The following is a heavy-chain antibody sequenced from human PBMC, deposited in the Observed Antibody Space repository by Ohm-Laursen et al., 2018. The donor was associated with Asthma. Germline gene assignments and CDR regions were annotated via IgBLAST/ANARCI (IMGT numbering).Heavy chain of an antibody. CDR3: ARDLKGMKYQLLWGPAGGMDV. J-gene: IGHJ6*02. V-gene: IGHV3-11*04. Sequence: GSLRLSCSASGFTFSDYYMSWIRQAPGKGLEWISYISGSGSTTYNGDSVKGRFTISRDNAKNSLYLQMNSLRAEDTAVYYCARDLKGMKYQLLWGPAGGMDVWGQGTTVTVSS. CDR2: ISGSGSTT. D-gene: IGHD2-2*01. CDR1: GFTFSDYY.